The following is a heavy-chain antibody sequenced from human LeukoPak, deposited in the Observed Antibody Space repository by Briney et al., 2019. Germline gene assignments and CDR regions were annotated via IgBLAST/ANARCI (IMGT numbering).Heavy chain of an antibody. Sequence: GGSLRLSCAASGFTFSSYSMNWVRQAPGTGLEWVSSITSGGTYIYYADSVKGRFTISRDNAKNSLYLQMNSLRAEDTAVYYCARGYSNYGYTFDIWGQGTMVTVSS. V-gene: IGHV3-21*01. CDR3: ARGYSNYGYTFDI. CDR2: ITSGGTYI. CDR1: GFTFSSYS. J-gene: IGHJ3*02. D-gene: IGHD4-11*01.